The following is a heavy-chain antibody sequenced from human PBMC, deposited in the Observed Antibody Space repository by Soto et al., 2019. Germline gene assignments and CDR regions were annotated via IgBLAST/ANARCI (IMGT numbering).Heavy chain of an antibody. D-gene: IGHD4-17*01. CDR1: GFTFSSYG. J-gene: IGHJ4*02. Sequence: QVQLVESGGGVVQPGRSLRLSCAASGFTFSSYGMHWVRQAQGKGLEWVAVISYDGSNKYYADSVKGRFTISRDNSKNTLYLQMNSLRAEDTAVYYCAKDRFPDYGGNLFDYWGQGTLVTVSS. CDR3: AKDRFPDYGGNLFDY. V-gene: IGHV3-30*18. CDR2: ISYDGSNK.